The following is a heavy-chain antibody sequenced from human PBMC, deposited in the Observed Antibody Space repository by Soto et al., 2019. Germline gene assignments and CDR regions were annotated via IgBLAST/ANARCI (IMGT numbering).Heavy chain of an antibody. CDR1: GFTFTSSA. CDR3: AADLRGLSGYRTYDY. J-gene: IGHJ4*02. V-gene: IGHV1-58*02. Sequence: QMQLVQSGPEVKKPGTSVKVSCKAPGFTFTSSAMQWVRQARGQRLEWIGWIVVGSGNTNYAQKFQERVTITRDMSTSTAYMELSSLRSEDTAVYYCAADLRGLSGYRTYDYWGQGTLVTVSS. D-gene: IGHD3-9*01. CDR2: IVVGSGNT.